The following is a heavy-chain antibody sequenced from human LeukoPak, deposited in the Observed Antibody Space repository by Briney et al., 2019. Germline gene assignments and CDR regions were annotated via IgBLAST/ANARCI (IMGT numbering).Heavy chain of an antibody. J-gene: IGHJ4*02. CDR1: GYIFTNYY. CDR2: INPSGGST. D-gene: IGHD6-13*01. Sequence: ASVKVSCKASGYIFTNYYMHWVRQAPGQGLEWMVIINPSGGSTSYAQKFQGRVTMPTDSPTSTVYLELSSLRSEDTAMYYCARDRSSGWYPLDYWGQGTLVTVSS. V-gene: IGHV1-46*01. CDR3: ARDRSSGWYPLDY.